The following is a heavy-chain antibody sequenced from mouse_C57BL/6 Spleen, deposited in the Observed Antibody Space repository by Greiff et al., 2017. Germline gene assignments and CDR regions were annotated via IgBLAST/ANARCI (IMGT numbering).Heavy chain of an antibody. CDR2: ISSGSSTI. J-gene: IGHJ4*01. CDR3: ARDYDYDEEYAMDY. V-gene: IGHV5-17*01. D-gene: IGHD2-4*01. CDR1: GFTFSDYG. Sequence: EVQLQESGGGLVKPGGSLKLSCAASGFTFSDYGMHWVRQAPEKGLEWVAYISSGSSTIYYADTVKGRFTISRDNAKNTLFLQMTSLRSEDTAMYYCARDYDYDEEYAMDYWGQGTSVTVSS.